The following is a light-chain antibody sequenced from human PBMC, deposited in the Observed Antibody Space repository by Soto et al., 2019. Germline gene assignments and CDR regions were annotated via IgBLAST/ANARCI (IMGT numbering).Light chain of an antibody. CDR1: QSISSY. V-gene: IGKV1-39*01. CDR2: AAS. J-gene: IGKJ5*01. Sequence: DIQMTQSPSSLSASVRDRVTITCRASQSISSYLNWYQQKPGKAPKLLIYAASSLQSGVPSRFSDSGSGTDFTLTTSSLQPEDFATYYCQQSYSTPSINFGQGTRLEIK. CDR3: QQSYSTPSIN.